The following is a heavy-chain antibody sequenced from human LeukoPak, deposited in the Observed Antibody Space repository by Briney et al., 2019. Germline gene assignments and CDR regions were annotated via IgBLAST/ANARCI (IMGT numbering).Heavy chain of an antibody. J-gene: IGHJ4*02. V-gene: IGHV4-34*01. D-gene: IGHD3-16*02. Sequence: SETLSLTCAVSGGSFSGYYWSWIRQPPGKGLEWIGEINHSGSTNYNPSLKSRVTISVDTSKNQFSLKLSSVTAADTAVYYCARAPWGSYRYTSPRLDYWGQGTLVTVSS. CDR3: ARAPWGSYRYTSPRLDY. CDR1: GGSFSGYY. CDR2: INHSGST.